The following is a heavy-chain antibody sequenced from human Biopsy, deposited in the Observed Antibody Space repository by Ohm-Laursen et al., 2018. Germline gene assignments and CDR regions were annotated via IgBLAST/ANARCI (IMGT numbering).Heavy chain of an antibody. CDR3: ARESALKWYQSLSYFNGMDV. V-gene: IGHV3-33*01. J-gene: IGHJ6*02. D-gene: IGHD2-2*01. CDR2: IWYDGSNK. Sequence: SLRLSCAASGFTFSSYGIHWVRQAPGKGLEWVAVIWYDGSNKYSADSVKGRFPISRDNSKNSLFLHINSLRAEDTAVYYCARESALKWYQSLSYFNGMDVWGQGTTVTVSS. CDR1: GFTFSSYG.